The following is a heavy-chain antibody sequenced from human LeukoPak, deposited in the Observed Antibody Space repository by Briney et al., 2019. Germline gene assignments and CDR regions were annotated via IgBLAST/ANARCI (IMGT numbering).Heavy chain of an antibody. J-gene: IGHJ4*02. V-gene: IGHV3-7*04. CDR1: GFTFGSYW. Sequence: PGGSLRLSCVASGFTFGSYWMNWVRQAPGRGLEWVATMKGDGTEVQYVGSVRGRFTISRDNAKYSLYLQMNSLRAEDTAVYYCARGGDSRAVLHYWGQGTLVTVSS. D-gene: IGHD5-12*01. CDR3: ARGGDSRAVLHY. CDR2: MKGDGTEV.